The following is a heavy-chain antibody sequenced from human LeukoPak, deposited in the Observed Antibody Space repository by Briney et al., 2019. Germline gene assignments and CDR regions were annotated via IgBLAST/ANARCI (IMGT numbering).Heavy chain of an antibody. D-gene: IGHD7-27*01. V-gene: IGHV4-34*01. Sequence: SETLSLTCAVYGGSFSGYYWSWIRQPPGKGLEWIGEINHSGSTNYNPSLKSRVTISVDTSKNQFSLKLSSVTAADTAVYYCARVPLGWYYGMDVWGQGTTVTVSS. CDR1: GGSFSGYY. J-gene: IGHJ6*02. CDR3: ARVPLGWYYGMDV. CDR2: INHSGST.